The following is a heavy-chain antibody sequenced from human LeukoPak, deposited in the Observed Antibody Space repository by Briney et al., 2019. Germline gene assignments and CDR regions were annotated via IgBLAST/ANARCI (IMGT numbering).Heavy chain of an antibody. V-gene: IGHV4-59*01. D-gene: IGHD6-19*01. CDR1: GGSISSYY. J-gene: IGHJ4*02. Sequence: PSETLSLTCTVSGGSISSYYWSWIRQPPGKGLEWIGYIYYSGSTYYNPSLKSRVTISVDTSKNQFSLKLNSVTAADTAVYYCARAYSSGWYPDYWGQGTLVTVSS. CDR2: IYYSGST. CDR3: ARAYSSGWYPDY.